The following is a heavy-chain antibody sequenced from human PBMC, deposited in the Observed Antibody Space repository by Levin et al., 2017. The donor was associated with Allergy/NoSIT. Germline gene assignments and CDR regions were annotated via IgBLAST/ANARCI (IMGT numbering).Heavy chain of an antibody. Sequence: GGSLRLSCAASGFTFSSYGMHWVRQAPGKGLEWVAVIWYDGSNKKYADSVKGRVTISRDNSKNTLYLQMNSLRADDTAVYYCVRDGGDLIYSYGDYWGQGTLVTVSS. CDR1: GFTFSSYG. V-gene: IGHV3-33*01. D-gene: IGHD5-18*01. CDR3: VRDGGDLIYSYGDY. J-gene: IGHJ4*02. CDR2: IWYDGSNK.